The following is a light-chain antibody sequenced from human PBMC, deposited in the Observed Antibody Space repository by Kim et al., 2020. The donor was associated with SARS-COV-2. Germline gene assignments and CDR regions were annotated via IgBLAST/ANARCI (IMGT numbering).Light chain of an antibody. CDR2: DAS. CDR1: QSVRRW. J-gene: IGKJ2*01. V-gene: IGKV1-5*01. CDR3: QRYTRDYT. Sequence: DIQMTQSPSTLSASVGDRVTITCRDSQSVRRWLAWYQHKPGEAPKLLIFDASTLESGVSSRFSGSGYGTEFTLSINPLQPDDLVTYYCQRYTRDYTFGQGTKLEI.